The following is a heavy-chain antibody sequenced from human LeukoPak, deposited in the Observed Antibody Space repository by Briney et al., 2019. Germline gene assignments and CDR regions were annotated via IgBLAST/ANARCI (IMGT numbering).Heavy chain of an antibody. J-gene: IGHJ4*02. CDR3: ARVIGGKQWLPYFDC. V-gene: IGHV1-69*05. CDR2: IIPLFGSA. D-gene: IGHD6-19*01. CDR1: GGTFSSYY. Sequence: SVKVSCKASGGTFSSYYISWVRQAPGQGLEWMGRIIPLFGSANYAQKFHGRVPIITDESPSTAYRELSRLRSEDTAVYYCARVIGGKQWLPYFDCWGRGTLVCVCS.